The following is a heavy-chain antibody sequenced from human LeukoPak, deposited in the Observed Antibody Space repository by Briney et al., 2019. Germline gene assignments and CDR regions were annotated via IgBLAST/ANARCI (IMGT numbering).Heavy chain of an antibody. D-gene: IGHD6-13*01. CDR2: IYYSGST. V-gene: IGHV4-59*01. J-gene: IGHJ6*02. Sequence: SETLSLTCTVSGDSLSPYYWSWIRQPPGKGLEWIGYIYYSGSTNYNPSLKSRVTISVDTSKNQFSLKLSSVTAADTAVYYCARSYSSSWYPAPYYYYGMDVWGQGTTVTVSS. CDR3: ARSYSSSWYPAPYYYYGMDV. CDR1: GDSLSPYY.